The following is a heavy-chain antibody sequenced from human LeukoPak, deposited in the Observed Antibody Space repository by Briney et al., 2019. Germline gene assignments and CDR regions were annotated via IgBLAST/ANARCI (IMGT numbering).Heavy chain of an antibody. CDR2: IKSKAHRGTT. CDR1: GVTFKNAG. CDR3: TTILFDYGDHFDY. Sequence: GGSLRLSSAASGVTFKNAGMSWVRAAPGTGLEWGCRIKSKAHRGTTDYAAHVKDRFTSSRDDSKNTLYLQMNSVKTEDTAVYYCTTILFDYGDHFDYWGQGTLVTVSS. J-gene: IGHJ4*02. D-gene: IGHD4-17*01. V-gene: IGHV3-15*01.